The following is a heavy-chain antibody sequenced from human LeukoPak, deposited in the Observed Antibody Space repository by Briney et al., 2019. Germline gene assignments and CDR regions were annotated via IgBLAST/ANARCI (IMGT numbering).Heavy chain of an antibody. CDR1: GGSFSGYY. CDR3: AREGHVDTAMFFDY. Sequence: KPSETLSLTCAVYGGSFSGYYWSWIRQPPGKGLEWIGEINHSGSTNYNPSLKSRITISVDTSKNQFSLKLNSVTAADTAVYYCAREGHVDTAMFFDYWGPGTLVTVSS. CDR2: INHSGST. V-gene: IGHV4-34*01. J-gene: IGHJ4*02. D-gene: IGHD5-18*01.